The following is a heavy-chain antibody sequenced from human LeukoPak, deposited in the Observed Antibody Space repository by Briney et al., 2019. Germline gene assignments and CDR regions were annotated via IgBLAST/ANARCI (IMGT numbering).Heavy chain of an antibody. CDR1: GGSISSYY. CDR2: IYYSGST. J-gene: IGHJ4*02. D-gene: IGHD5-12*01. V-gene: IGHV4-59*01. CDR3: ARIAYSGYDFRGGADY. Sequence: SETLSLTCTVSGGSISSYYWSWIRQPPGKGLEWIGYIYYSGSTNYNPSLKSRVTISVVTSKNHFSLNLKLSSVTAADTAVYYCARIAYSGYDFRGGADYWGQGTLVTVSS.